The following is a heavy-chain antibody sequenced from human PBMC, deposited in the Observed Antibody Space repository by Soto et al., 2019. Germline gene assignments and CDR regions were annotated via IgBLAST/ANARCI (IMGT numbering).Heavy chain of an antibody. V-gene: IGHV3-23*01. Sequence: GGSLRLSCAASGFTFSSYGMSWVRQAPGKGLEWVSSISGSGGSTYYADSVKGRFTISRDNSKNTLYLQMNSLRAEDTAVYYCAKASAPGGTYFPLWFWGQGALVTVSS. CDR3: AKASAPGGTYFPLWF. D-gene: IGHD1-26*01. CDR2: ISGSGGST. J-gene: IGHJ4*02. CDR1: GFTFSSYG.